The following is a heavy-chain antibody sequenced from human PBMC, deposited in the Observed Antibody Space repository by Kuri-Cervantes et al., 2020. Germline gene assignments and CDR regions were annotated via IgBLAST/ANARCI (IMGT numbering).Heavy chain of an antibody. Sequence: LSLTCAASGFTFSSYWMSWVRQAPGKGLEWVANIKQDGSEKYYVDSVKGRFTISRDNAKNSLYLQMNSLRAEDTAVYYCARHLGKGLQGGYFDYWGQGTLVTVSS. D-gene: IGHD4-11*01. CDR3: ARHLGKGLQGGYFDY. CDR1: GFTFSSYW. V-gene: IGHV3-7*01. J-gene: IGHJ4*02. CDR2: IKQDGSEK.